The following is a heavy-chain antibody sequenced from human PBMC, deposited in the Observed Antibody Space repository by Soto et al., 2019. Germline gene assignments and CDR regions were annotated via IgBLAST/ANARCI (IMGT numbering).Heavy chain of an antibody. CDR3: ARQARDVAARKYFFDY. V-gene: IGHV1-69*01. CDR2: IIPIFGSA. J-gene: IGHJ4*02. CDR1: GGTLSRYA. Sequence: QVQLVQSGAEVTKPGSSVKVSCKASGGTLSRYALNWVRQAPGQGLEWMGGIIPIFGSANYAQKFQGRVTITADESTSTAYMELSSLRSEDTAVYYCARQARDVAARKYFFDYWGQGTLVTVSS. D-gene: IGHD6-6*01.